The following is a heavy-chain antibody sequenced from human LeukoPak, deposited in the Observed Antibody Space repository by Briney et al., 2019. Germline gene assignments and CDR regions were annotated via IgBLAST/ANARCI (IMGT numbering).Heavy chain of an antibody. D-gene: IGHD2-2*01. CDR3: ARGHIRHCSSTSCQNWFDP. J-gene: IGHJ5*02. CDR1: GYTFTGYD. V-gene: IGHV1-8*01. Sequence: VASVKVSCKASGYTFTGYDINWVRQATGQGLEWMGWMNPNSGNTGYAQKFQGRATMTRNTSISTAYMELSSLRSEDTAVYYCARGHIRHCSSTSCQNWFDPWGQGTLVTVSS. CDR2: MNPNSGNT.